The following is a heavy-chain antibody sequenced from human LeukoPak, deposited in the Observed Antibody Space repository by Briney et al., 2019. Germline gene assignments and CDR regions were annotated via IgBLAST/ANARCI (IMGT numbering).Heavy chain of an antibody. CDR2: IRYDGSNK. J-gene: IGHJ6*03. V-gene: IGHV3-30*02. CDR3: AKGSKAVLFTRDHYMDV. D-gene: IGHD6-19*01. Sequence: GGSLRLSCAASGFTFSNYNMNWVRQAPGKGLEWVAFIRYDGSNKYYADSVRGRFTISRDNSKNTLYLQMNSLRAEDTAVYFCAKGSKAVLFTRDHYMDVWGKGTTVTISS. CDR1: GFTFSNYN.